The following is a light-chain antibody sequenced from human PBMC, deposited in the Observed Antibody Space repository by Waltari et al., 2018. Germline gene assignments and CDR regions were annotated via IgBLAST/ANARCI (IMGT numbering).Light chain of an antibody. V-gene: IGKV3-11*01. CDR1: ESVYNF. CDR2: EAS. J-gene: IGKJ4*01. CDR3: QQRANWPPLT. Sequence: EVVLTQSPATLSLSPGERATLSCRASESVYNFLAWYQQKPGQAPRLLIYEASQRATGIPARVSGSGSGTDFTLSIRNLEPGDVAVSYCQQRANWPPLTFGGGTKVEIK.